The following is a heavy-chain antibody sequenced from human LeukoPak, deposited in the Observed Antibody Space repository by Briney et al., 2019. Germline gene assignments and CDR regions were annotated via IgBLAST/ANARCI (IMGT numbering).Heavy chain of an antibody. CDR1: GGSISSYY. V-gene: IGHV4-4*07. CDR2: IYTSGST. J-gene: IGHJ5*02. D-gene: IGHD6-13*01. CDR3: ASERTEYSSSWEGGILWFDP. Sequence: PSETLSPTCTVSGGSISSYYWSWIRQPAGKGLEWIGRIYTSGSTNYNPSLKSRVTMSVDTSKNQFSLKLSSVTAADTAVYYCASERTEYSSSWEGGILWFDPWGQGTLVTVSS.